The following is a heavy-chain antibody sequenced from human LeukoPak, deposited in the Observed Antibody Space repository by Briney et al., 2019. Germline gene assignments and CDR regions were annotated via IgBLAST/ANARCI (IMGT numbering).Heavy chain of an antibody. CDR1: GGSFSGYY. CDR3: ARDRGVRAHYYYYGMDV. J-gene: IGHJ6*02. CDR2: ISSSGSTI. Sequence: PSETLSLTCAVYGGSFSGYYWSWIRQAPGKGLEWVSYISSSGSTIYYADSVKGRFTISRDNAKNSLYLQMNSLRAEDTAVYYCARDRGVRAHYYYYGMDVWGQGTTVTVSS. V-gene: IGHV3-11*01.